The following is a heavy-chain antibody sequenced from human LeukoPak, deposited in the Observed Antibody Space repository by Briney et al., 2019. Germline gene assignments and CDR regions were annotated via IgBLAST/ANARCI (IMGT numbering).Heavy chain of an antibody. Sequence: GGSLRLSCEASGLTFSKDWMGWVRQAPGKGLEWVANIRQDGGETYYGDSVKGRFIISRDNAKNSLFLQMNRLRAEDTAVYYCATYSSLNTREFQYWGQGTLVTVSP. CDR2: IRQDGGET. D-gene: IGHD3-22*01. CDR3: ATYSSLNTREFQY. CDR1: GLTFSKDW. V-gene: IGHV3-7*01. J-gene: IGHJ1*01.